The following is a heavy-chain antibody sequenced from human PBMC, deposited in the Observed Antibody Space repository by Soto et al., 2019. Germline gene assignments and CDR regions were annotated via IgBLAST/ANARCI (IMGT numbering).Heavy chain of an antibody. CDR2: IYYSGST. CDR3: ARRAAKTLSPINWFDP. Sequence: QLQLQESGPGLVKPSETLSLTCTVSGGSISSSSYYWGWIRQPPGKALEWIGSIYYSGSTYYNPSLKSRVTISVDKSQNQFSLKLSSVTAADTAVYYCARRAAKTLSPINWFDPWGQGTLVTVSS. J-gene: IGHJ5*02. D-gene: IGHD3-16*02. CDR1: GGSISSSSYY. V-gene: IGHV4-39*01.